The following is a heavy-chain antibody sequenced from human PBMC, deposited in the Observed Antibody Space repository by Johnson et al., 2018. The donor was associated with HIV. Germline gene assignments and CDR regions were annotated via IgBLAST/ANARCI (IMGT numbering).Heavy chain of an antibody. D-gene: IGHD1-26*01. V-gene: IGHV3-13*01. CDR1: GFTFSSYD. Sequence: VQLVESGGGLVQPGGSLRLSCAASGFTFSSYDMHWVRQATGKGLEWVSAIGTAGDTYYPGSVKGRFTISRENAKNSLYLQMNSLRAGDTAVYYCAKGDGIVGGSDAFDIWGQGTMVTVSS. CDR3: AKGDGIVGGSDAFDI. J-gene: IGHJ3*02. CDR2: IGTAGDT.